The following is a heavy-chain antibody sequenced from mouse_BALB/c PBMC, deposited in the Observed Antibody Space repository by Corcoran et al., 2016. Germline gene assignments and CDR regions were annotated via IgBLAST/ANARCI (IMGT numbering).Heavy chain of an antibody. Sequence: VQLVESGGGVVQPGRSLRLSCAASGFTFSSYGMHWVRQAPGKGLEWVAVISYDGSNKYYADSVKGRFTISRDNSKNTLYLQMNSLRVEDTAVYYCAKEGHGTFDYWGQGTLVTVSS. CDR2: ISYDGSNK. J-gene: IGHJ4*01. CDR3: AKEGHGTFDY. CDR1: GFTFSSYG. V-gene: IGHV5-17*01. D-gene: IGHD3-3*01.